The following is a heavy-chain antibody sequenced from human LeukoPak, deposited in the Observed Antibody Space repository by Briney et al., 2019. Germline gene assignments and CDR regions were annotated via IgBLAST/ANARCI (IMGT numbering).Heavy chain of an antibody. J-gene: IGHJ4*02. D-gene: IGHD2-2*01. CDR2: INPNSGGT. CDR1: GYTFTGYY. Sequence: ASVKVSCKASGYTFTGYYMHWVRQAPGQGLEWMGRINPNSGGTNYAQKFQGRVTMTRDTSISTAYMELSSLKSDDTAVYYCAKAHLPAATRGWVGFCDYWGQGTLVTVSS. V-gene: IGHV1-2*06. CDR3: AKAHLPAATRGWVGFCDY.